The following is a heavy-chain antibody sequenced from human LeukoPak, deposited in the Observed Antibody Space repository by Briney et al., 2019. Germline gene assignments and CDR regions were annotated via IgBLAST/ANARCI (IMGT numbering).Heavy chain of an antibody. J-gene: IGHJ4*02. V-gene: IGHV4-34*01. Sequence: SDTLSLTCAVYGGSFSGYYWSWIRQPPGKGLEWIGEINHNGGTNYNPSLKSRVTISVDTSKNQFSLKLSSVTAADTAVYYCARGARYSGYGPGPYWGQGTLVTVSS. D-gene: IGHD5-12*01. CDR1: GGSFSGYY. CDR3: ARGARYSGYGPGPY. CDR2: INHNGGT.